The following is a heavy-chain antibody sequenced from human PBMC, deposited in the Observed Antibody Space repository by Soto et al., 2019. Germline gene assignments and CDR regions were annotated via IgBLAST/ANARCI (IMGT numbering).Heavy chain of an antibody. V-gene: IGHV3-74*01. CDR1: GFTFSSYW. J-gene: IGHJ6*02. D-gene: IGHD2-8*01. CDR2: INSDGSST. Sequence: GGSLRLSCAASGFTFSSYWMHWVRQAPGKGLVWVSRINSDGSSTSYADSVKGRFTISRDNAKNTLYLQMNSLRAEDTAVYYCARSARNYCTNGVCYGMDVWGQGTTVTVSS. CDR3: ARSARNYCTNGVCYGMDV.